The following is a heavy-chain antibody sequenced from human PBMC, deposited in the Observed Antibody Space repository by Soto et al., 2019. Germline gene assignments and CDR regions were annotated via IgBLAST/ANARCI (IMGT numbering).Heavy chain of an antibody. V-gene: IGHV1-46*01. Sequence: ASVKVSCKASGYTFTSYYMHWVRQAPGQGLEWMGIINPSGGSTSYAQKFQGRGTMPRDTSTSTVYMELSSLRSEDTAVYYCARDSNSRLLWFGELYYYGMDVWGQGTTVTVSS. D-gene: IGHD3-10*01. CDR2: INPSGGST. CDR1: GYTFTSYY. CDR3: ARDSNSRLLWFGELYYYGMDV. J-gene: IGHJ6*02.